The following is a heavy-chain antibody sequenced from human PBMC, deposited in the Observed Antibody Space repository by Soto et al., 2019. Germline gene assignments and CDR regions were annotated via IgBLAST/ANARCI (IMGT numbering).Heavy chain of an antibody. CDR3: ARDPYSSSSNWFDP. D-gene: IGHD6-6*01. Sequence: GASVKVSCKASGGTFSSYAISWVRQAPGQGLEWMGGIIPIFGTANYAQKFQGRVTITADESTSTAYMELSSLRSDDTAVYYCARDPYSSSSNWFDPWGQGTLVTVSS. V-gene: IGHV1-69*13. J-gene: IGHJ5*02. CDR1: GGTFSSYA. CDR2: IIPIFGTA.